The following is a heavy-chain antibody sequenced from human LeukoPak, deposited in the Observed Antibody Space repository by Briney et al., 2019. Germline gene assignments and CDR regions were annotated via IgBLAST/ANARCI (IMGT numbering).Heavy chain of an antibody. V-gene: IGHV5-10-1*01. J-gene: IGHJ5*01. CDR2: IDPSDSYT. Sequence: GESLRISCRRSGYSFTTYWINWVRQMPGKGLEWMGRIDPSDSYTNYSPSFQGHVTISADKSISTAYLQWSSLKASDTAMYYCAGSSGWYGPSDSWGQGTLVTVSS. CDR3: AGSSGWYGPSDS. D-gene: IGHD6-19*01. CDR1: GYSFTTYW.